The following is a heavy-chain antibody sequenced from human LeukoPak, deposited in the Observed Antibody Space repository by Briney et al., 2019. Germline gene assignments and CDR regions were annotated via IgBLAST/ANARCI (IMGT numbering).Heavy chain of an antibody. J-gene: IGHJ4*02. D-gene: IGHD6-19*01. Sequence: GGSLRLSXAASGFTVSSNYMSWVRQAPGKGLEWVSVIYSGGSTYYADSVKGRFTISRDNSKNTVHFQMNSLRPEDTAVYYCARDSGVPLRSGWYEGDYFDYWGQGTLVTVSS. V-gene: IGHV3-66*02. CDR1: GFTVSSNY. CDR3: ARDSGVPLRSGWYEGDYFDY. CDR2: IYSGGST.